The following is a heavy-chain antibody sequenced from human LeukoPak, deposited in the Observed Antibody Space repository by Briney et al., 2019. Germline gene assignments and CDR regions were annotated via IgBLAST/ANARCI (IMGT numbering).Heavy chain of an antibody. CDR2: INPNSGGT. CDR3: ARDLKLAYSDY. V-gene: IGHV1-2*02. Sequence: ASVKGSCKAAGYAFTGYYMDWVRQADGQGLEWMGWINPNSGGTNYAQKFQGRVTMTSATSISTAYMDLSRLRSDDTAVYYCARDLKLAYSDYWGQGTLVTVSS. CDR1: GYAFTGYY. D-gene: IGHD6-13*01. J-gene: IGHJ4*02.